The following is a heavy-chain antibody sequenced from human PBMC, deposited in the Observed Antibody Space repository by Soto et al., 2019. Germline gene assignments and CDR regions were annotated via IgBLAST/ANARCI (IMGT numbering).Heavy chain of an antibody. V-gene: IGHV3-7*01. CDR2: IKQDGSEK. CDR1: GFTFSSYW. CDR3: ARDRIYYYGSGSYDY. D-gene: IGHD3-10*01. Sequence: GWSLRLSCAASGFTFSSYWMSWVRQAPGKGLEWVANIKQDGSEKYYVDSVKGRFTISRDNAKNSLYLQMNSLRAEDTAVYYCARDRIYYYGSGSYDYWGQGTLVTVSS. J-gene: IGHJ4*02.